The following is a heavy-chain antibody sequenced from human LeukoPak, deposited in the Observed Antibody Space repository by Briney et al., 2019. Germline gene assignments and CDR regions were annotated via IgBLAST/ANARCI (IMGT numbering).Heavy chain of an antibody. Sequence: GGSLRLSCAPSRFTFSRHGMHWVRQAPGKGLEWVAIISNDGSRKYYAHSVEGRFTISRDNSKNTLYLQMDSLRAEDTAVYYCARDRAWNYFDYWGQGTLVTVSS. V-gene: IGHV3-30*03. J-gene: IGHJ4*02. CDR3: ARDRAWNYFDY. CDR1: RFTFSRHG. CDR2: ISNDGSRK. D-gene: IGHD3-3*01.